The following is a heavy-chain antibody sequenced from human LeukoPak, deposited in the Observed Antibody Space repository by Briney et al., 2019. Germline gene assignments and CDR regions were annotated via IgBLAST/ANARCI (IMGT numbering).Heavy chain of an antibody. CDR3: ARLPLWFGELFPDY. V-gene: IGHV4-39*01. D-gene: IGHD3-10*01. Sequence: SATLSLTCTVSGGSISSSSYYWGWIRQPPGKGLEWIGSIYYSGSTYYNPSLKSRVTISVDTSKNQFSLKLSSVTAADTAVYYCARLPLWFGELFPDYWGQGTLVNVSS. CDR2: IYYSGST. CDR1: GGSISSSSYY. J-gene: IGHJ4*02.